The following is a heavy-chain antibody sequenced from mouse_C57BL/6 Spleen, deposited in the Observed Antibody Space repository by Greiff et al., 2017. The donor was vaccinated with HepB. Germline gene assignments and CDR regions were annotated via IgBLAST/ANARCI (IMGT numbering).Heavy chain of an antibody. CDR3: ARPYYYGSSYYWYFDV. Sequence: EVQLQQSGPELVKPGASVKISCKASGYTFTDYYMNWVKQSHGKSLEWIGDINPNNGGTSYNQKFKGKATLTVDKSSSTAYMELRSLTSEDSAFYYCARPYYYGSSYYWYFDVWGTRTTVTVSS. J-gene: IGHJ1*03. V-gene: IGHV1-26*01. CDR1: GYTFTDYY. D-gene: IGHD1-1*01. CDR2: INPNNGGT.